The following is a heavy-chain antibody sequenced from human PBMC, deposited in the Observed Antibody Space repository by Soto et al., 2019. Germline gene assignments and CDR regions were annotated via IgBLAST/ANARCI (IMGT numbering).Heavy chain of an antibody. J-gene: IGHJ6*02. CDR2: ISSSGSTI. CDR1: GFTFSSYE. CDR3: ARDPGIAAAPTNYGMDV. V-gene: IGHV3-48*03. Sequence: AGGSLRLSCAASGFTFSSYEMNWVRQAPGKGLEWVSYISSSGSTIYYADSVKGRFTISRDNAKNSLYLQMNSLRAEDTAVYYRARDPGIAAAPTNYGMDVWGQGTTVTVSS. D-gene: IGHD6-13*01.